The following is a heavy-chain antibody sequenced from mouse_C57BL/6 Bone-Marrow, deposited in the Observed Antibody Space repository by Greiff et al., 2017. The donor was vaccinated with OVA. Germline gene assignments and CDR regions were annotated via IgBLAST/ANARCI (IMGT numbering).Heavy chain of an antibody. CDR1: GYTFTSYW. J-gene: IGHJ2*02. V-gene: IGHV1-55*01. CDR2: IYPGSGST. D-gene: IGHD1-1*01. Sequence: VQLQQPGAELVKPGASVKMSCKASGYTFTSYWITWVKQRPGQGLEWIGDIYPGSGSTNYNEKFKSKATLTVDTSSSTAYMQLSSLTSEDSAVYYCARYCTAVVSAFDYWGQGTSVTVSS. CDR3: ARYCTAVVSAFDY.